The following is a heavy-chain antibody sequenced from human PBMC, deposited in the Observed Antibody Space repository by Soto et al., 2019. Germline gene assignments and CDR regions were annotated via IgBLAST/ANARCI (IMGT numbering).Heavy chain of an antibody. CDR1: GGSFSDYY. CDR2: IHPSGST. D-gene: IGHD1-1*01. J-gene: IGHJ4*02. CDR3: ARGTDLYKTGNY. Sequence: SETLSLTCAVYGGSFSDYYWSWIRRPPGKGLGWIGEIHPSGSTHYNPSLQSRGTISVDTSNNQFSLNLHSVTAADTAIYYCARGTDLYKTGNYWGQGTLVTVSS. V-gene: IGHV4-34*01.